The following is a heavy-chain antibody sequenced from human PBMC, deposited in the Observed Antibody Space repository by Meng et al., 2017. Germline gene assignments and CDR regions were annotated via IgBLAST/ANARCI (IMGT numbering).Heavy chain of an antibody. J-gene: IGHJ6*02. D-gene: IGHD3-22*01. CDR3: ARDAYYDSSGYYYYYYYGMDV. CDR2: ISGSGGST. V-gene: IGHV3-23*01. Sequence: GESLKISCAASGFTFSRHAMRWVRQAPGKGLEWVSAISGSGGSTYYADSVKGRFTISRDNAKNSLYLQMNSLRAEDTAVYYCARDAYYDSSGYYYYYYYGMDVWGQGTTVTVSS. CDR1: GFTFSRHA.